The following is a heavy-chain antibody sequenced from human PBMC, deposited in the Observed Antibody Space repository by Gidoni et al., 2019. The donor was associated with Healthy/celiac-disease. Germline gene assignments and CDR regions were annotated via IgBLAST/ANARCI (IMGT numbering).Heavy chain of an antibody. CDR3: ARLPLNPDTYYDFWSGYSPETRGYGMDV. CDR2: INPNSGGT. Sequence: QVQLVQSGAEVKKPGASVKVSCKASGYTFTGYYMPWVRRAPGQGLEWMGWINPNSGGTNYAQKFQGRVTMTRDTSISTAYMELSRLRSDDTAVYYCARLPLNPDTYYDFWSGYSPETRGYGMDVWGQGTTVTVSS. V-gene: IGHV1-2*02. CDR1: GYTFTGYY. D-gene: IGHD3-3*01. J-gene: IGHJ6*02.